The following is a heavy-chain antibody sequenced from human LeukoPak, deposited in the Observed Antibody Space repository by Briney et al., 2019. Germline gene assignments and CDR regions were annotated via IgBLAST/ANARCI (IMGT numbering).Heavy chain of an antibody. CDR2: ISAYNGNT. Sequence: ASVKVSCKASGYTFTSYGISWVRQAPGQGLEWMGWISAYNGNTNYAQKLQGRVTMTTDTSTSTAYMELRSLRSDDTAVYYCARSYSGSKRGALDIWGQGTMVTVSS. J-gene: IGHJ3*02. CDR1: GYTFTSYG. D-gene: IGHD1-26*01. CDR3: ARSYSGSKRGALDI. V-gene: IGHV1-18*01.